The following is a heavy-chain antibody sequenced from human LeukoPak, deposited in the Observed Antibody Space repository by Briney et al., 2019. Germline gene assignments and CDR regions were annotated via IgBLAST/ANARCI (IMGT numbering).Heavy chain of an antibody. CDR2: IYHSGST. V-gene: IGHV4-4*02. CDR1: GGSISSSNW. Sequence: PSETLSLTCAVSGGSISSSNWWSWVRPPPGKGLEWIGEIYHSGSTNYNPSLKSRVTISVDKSKNQFSLKLSSVTAADTAVYYCARDRGTPDYYDTSGYDYWGQGTLVTVSS. D-gene: IGHD3-22*01. CDR3: ARDRGTPDYYDTSGYDY. J-gene: IGHJ4*02.